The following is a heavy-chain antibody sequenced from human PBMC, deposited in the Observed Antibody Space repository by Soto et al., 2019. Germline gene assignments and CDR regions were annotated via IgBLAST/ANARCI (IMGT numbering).Heavy chain of an antibody. V-gene: IGHV4-59*01. D-gene: IGHD4-17*01. CDR1: GGSISSYY. J-gene: IGHJ4*02. CDR3: ARDYGDYQFDY. Sequence: PSETLSLTCTVSGGSISSYYWSWIRQPPGKGLEWIGYIYYSGSTNYNPSLKSRVTISVDTSKNQFSLKLSSVTAADTAVYYCARDYGDYQFDYGGREPWSPSPQ. CDR2: IYYSGST.